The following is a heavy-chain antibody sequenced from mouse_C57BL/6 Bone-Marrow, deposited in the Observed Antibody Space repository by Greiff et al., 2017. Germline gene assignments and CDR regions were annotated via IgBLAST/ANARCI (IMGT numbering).Heavy chain of an antibody. D-gene: IGHD2-4*01. J-gene: IGHJ4*01. CDR3: ARGYDYDYAMDY. CDR1: GYSFTDYN. V-gene: IGHV1-39*01. CDR2: INPNYGTT. Sequence: QLQESGPELVKPGASVKISCKASGYSFTDYNMNWVKQSNGKSLEWIGVINPNYGTTSYHQKFKGKATLTVDQSSSTAYMQLNSLTSEDSAVYYSARGYDYDYAMDYWGQGTSVTVSS.